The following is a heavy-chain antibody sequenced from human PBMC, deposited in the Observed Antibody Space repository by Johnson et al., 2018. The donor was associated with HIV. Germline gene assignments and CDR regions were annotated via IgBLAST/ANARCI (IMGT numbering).Heavy chain of an antibody. Sequence: VQLVESGGGLVQPGRSLRLSCAASGFTFDDYAMHWVRQAPGKGLEWVASIKQDGSEKYYVDSVKGRFTISREDAKNSLYLQMNSLRADDTAVYYCAKDLRVFDWFNAYDAFDIWGQGTMVTVSS. CDR2: IKQDGSEK. CDR3: AKDLRVFDWFNAYDAFDI. V-gene: IGHV3-7*01. J-gene: IGHJ3*02. D-gene: IGHD3-9*01. CDR1: GFTFDDYA.